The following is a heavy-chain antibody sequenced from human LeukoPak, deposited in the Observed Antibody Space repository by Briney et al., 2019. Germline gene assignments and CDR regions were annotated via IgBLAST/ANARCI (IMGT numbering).Heavy chain of an antibody. D-gene: IGHD3-22*01. CDR2: ISYDGSNK. J-gene: IGHJ4*02. Sequence: GRSLRLSCAASGFTFSSYGVHWVRQAPGKGLEWVAVISYDGSNKYYADSVKGRFTISRDNSKNTLYLQMNSLRAEDTAVYYCAKMDYYYDSSGYFDYWGQGTLVTVSS. CDR1: GFTFSSYG. CDR3: AKMDYYYDSSGYFDY. V-gene: IGHV3-30*18.